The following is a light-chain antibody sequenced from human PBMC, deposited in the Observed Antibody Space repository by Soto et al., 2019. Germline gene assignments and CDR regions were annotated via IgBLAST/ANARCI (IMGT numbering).Light chain of an antibody. CDR1: QSISSW. V-gene: IGKV1-5*01. CDR3: QQYNSYLLT. CDR2: DAS. J-gene: IGKJ4*01. Sequence: DIQMTQSPSTLSASVGDRVTITCRASQSISSWLAWYQQKPGKAPKLLIYDASSLESGVPSRFSGSGSGTEFTLTISSLQPDDFANYYCQQYNSYLLTFGGGTKVEIK.